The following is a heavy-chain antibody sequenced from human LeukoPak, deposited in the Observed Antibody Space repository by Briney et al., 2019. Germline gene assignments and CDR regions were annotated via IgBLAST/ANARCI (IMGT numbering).Heavy chain of an antibody. V-gene: IGHV3-48*03. CDR2: ISSGGNTI. D-gene: IGHD5-18*01. Sequence: GGSLRLSCAASGFTFSSYEMNWVRQAPGKGLELVSYISSGGNTIYYADSVKGRFTISRDNAKNSLYLQMNSLRAEDTAVYYCAREGTAMVSFDYWGQGTLVTVSS. CDR3: AREGTAMVSFDY. J-gene: IGHJ4*02. CDR1: GFTFSSYE.